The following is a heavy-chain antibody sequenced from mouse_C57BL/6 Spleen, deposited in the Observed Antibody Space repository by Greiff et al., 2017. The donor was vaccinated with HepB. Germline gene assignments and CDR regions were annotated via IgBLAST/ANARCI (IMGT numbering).Heavy chain of an antibody. D-gene: IGHD2-3*01. CDR2: ISYDGSN. CDR3: ARDDGNYFDY. V-gene: IGHV3-6*01. CDR1: GYSITSGYY. J-gene: IGHJ2*01. Sequence: EVKLMESGPGLVKPSQSLSLTCSVTGYSITSGYYWNWIRQFPGNKLEWMGYISYDGSNNYNPSLKNRISITRDTSKNQFFLKLNSVTTEDTATYYCARDDGNYFDYWGQGTTLTVSS.